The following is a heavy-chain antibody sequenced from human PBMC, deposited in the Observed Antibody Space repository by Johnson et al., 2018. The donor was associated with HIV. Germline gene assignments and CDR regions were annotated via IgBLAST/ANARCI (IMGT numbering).Heavy chain of an antibody. CDR1: GFTFSNYG. CDR2: ISYDGSNK. Sequence: QVQLVESGGGVVQPGRSLRLSCAASGFTFSNYGIHWVRQAPGKWLEWVAVISYDGSNKYYADYVKGRFTISRDNYKDTQYLQMNSLRAEDTAVYYCAKVYSSRWFFDIWGQGTMVTVSS. D-gene: IGHD6-19*01. CDR3: AKVYSSRWFFDI. V-gene: IGHV3-30*18. J-gene: IGHJ3*02.